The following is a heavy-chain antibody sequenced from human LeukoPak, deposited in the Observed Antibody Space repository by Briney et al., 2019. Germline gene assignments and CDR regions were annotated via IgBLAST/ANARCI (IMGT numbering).Heavy chain of an antibody. Sequence: PGGSLRLSCAASGFTFSSYEMNWVRQAPGEGLEWVSYISSSGSTIYYADSVKGRFTISGDNAKNSLYLQMNSLRAEDTAVYYCARDSAGDAFDIWGQGTMVTVSS. CDR1: GFTFSSYE. CDR3: ARDSAGDAFDI. J-gene: IGHJ3*02. CDR2: ISSSGSTI. D-gene: IGHD2-15*01. V-gene: IGHV3-48*03.